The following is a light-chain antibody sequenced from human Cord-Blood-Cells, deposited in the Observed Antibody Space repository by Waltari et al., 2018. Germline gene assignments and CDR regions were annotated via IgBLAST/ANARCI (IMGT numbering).Light chain of an antibody. V-gene: IGLV2-14*01. Sequence: SALTQPASVSGSPGQPLPTSCTGPRSAVEGFNSVSWYQQHPGKAPKLMIYDVSNRPSGVSNRFSGSKSGNTASLTISGLQAEDEADYYCSSYTSSSTWVFGGGTKLTVL. J-gene: IGLJ3*02. CDR3: SSYTSSSTWV. CDR2: DVS. CDR1: RSAVEGFNS.